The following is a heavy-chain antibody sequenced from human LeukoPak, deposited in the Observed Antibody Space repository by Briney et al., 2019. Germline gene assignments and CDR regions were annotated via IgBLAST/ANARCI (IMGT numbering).Heavy chain of an antibody. D-gene: IGHD2-15*01. CDR2: IVPVLRLT. CDR3: ARGRCTGGSCSSTDTFDI. CDR1: GGPFSSYA. Sequence: SVKVSCKASGGPFSSYAINWVRQAPGQGLEWMGRIVPVLRLTNFVQKFQGKVELTADESTSTAYMELRNLKSDDTAVYYCARGRCTGGSCSSTDTFDIWGQGTMVTVSS. V-gene: IGHV1-69*04. J-gene: IGHJ3*02.